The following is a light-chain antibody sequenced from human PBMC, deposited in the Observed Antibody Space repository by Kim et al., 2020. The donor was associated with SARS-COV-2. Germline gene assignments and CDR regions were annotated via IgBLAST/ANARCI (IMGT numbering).Light chain of an antibody. CDR3: QQYSSPGT. J-gene: IGKJ1*01. V-gene: IGKV3-20*01. Sequence: LSPGERATLSCRASQSISSSYLVWYQQKPGQAPRLLIYGASSRATGIPDRFSGSGSGTDFTLSISRLEPEDFAMYYCQQYSSPGTFGQGTKVDIK. CDR2: GAS. CDR1: QSISSSY.